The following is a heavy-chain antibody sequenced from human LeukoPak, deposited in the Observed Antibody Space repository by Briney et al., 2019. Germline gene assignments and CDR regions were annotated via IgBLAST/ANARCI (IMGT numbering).Heavy chain of an antibody. D-gene: IGHD4-23*01. J-gene: IGHJ3*02. CDR1: GGSFSGYY. CDR2: IYTSGST. V-gene: IGHV4-59*10. Sequence: SETLSLTCAVYGGSFSGYYWSWIRQPPGKGLECIGRIYTSGSTNYNPSLKSRVTMSVDTSKNHFSLKVSSVTAADTAVYYCARGNGGKAPDAFDIWGQGTMVTVSS. CDR3: ARGNGGKAPDAFDI.